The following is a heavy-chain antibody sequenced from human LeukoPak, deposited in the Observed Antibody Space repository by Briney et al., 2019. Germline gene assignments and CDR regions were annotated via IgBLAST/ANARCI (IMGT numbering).Heavy chain of an antibody. CDR2: INHSGRT. D-gene: IGHD6-19*01. Sequence: SETLSLTCVVCGGSFSGYYWSWIGQPPGKGGEGIGEINHSGRTNYNPSLKSRVTISVDTSKNQFSLKLSSVTAADTAVYYCAKSSGWYGGVCYFDYWGHGTLVTVSS. V-gene: IGHV4-34*01. J-gene: IGHJ4*01. CDR1: GGSFSGYY. CDR3: AKSSGWYGGVCYFDY.